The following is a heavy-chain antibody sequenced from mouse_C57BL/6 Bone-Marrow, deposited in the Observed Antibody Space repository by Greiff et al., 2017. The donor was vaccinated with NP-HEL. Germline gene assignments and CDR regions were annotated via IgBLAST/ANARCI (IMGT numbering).Heavy chain of an antibody. J-gene: IGHJ3*01. V-gene: IGHV6-3*01. D-gene: IGHD1-1*01. CDR1: GFTFSNYW. CDR2: IRLKSDNYAT. Sequence: DVQLVESGGGLVQPGGSMKLSCVASGFTFSNYWMNWVRQSPEKGLEWVAQIRLKSDNYATHYAESVKGRFTISRDDSKSSVYLQMNNLRAEDTGIYYCTIYYYGSSYPFAYWGQGTLVTVSA. CDR3: TIYYYGSSYPFAY.